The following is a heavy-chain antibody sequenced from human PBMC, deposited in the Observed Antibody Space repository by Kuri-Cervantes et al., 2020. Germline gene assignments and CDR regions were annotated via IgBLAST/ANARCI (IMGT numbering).Heavy chain of an antibody. Sequence: SGPTLVKPTQTLTLTCTFSGFSLSTSGVRVSWIRQPPGKALEWLARIDWDDDKFYSTSLKTRLTISKDTSKNQVVLTMTNMDPVDTATYYCATDPRIAAPSWGQGTLVTVSS. CDR1: GFSLSTSGVR. CDR2: IDWDDDK. J-gene: IGHJ4*02. CDR3: ATDPRIAAPS. D-gene: IGHD6-6*01. V-gene: IGHV2-70*04.